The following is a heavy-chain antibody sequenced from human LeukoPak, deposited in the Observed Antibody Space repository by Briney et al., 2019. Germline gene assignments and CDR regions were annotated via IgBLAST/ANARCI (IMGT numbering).Heavy chain of an antibody. CDR2: IIPIFGTA. V-gene: IGHV1-69*05. J-gene: IGHJ4*02. CDR1: GGTFSSYA. D-gene: IGHD4-17*01. Sequence: SVKVSCKASGGTFSSYAISWVRQAPGQGLEWMGGIIPIFGTANYAQKFQGRVTITTDESTSTAYMELSSLRSEDTAVYYCASSYGDYVNFDYWGQGTQVTVSS. CDR3: ASSYGDYVNFDY.